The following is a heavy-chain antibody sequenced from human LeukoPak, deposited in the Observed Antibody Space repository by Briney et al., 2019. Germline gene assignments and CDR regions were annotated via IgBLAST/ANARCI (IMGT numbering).Heavy chain of an antibody. CDR1: GYTFTSYG. Sequence: GASVKVSCKASGYTFTSYGISWVRLAPGQGLEWMGWISAYNGNTNYAQKLQGRVTMTTDTSTSTAYMELRSLRSDDTAVYYCARGEGCSSTSCYELYFDYWGQGTLVTASS. CDR2: ISAYNGNT. CDR3: ARGEGCSSTSCYELYFDY. V-gene: IGHV1-18*01. D-gene: IGHD2-2*01. J-gene: IGHJ4*02.